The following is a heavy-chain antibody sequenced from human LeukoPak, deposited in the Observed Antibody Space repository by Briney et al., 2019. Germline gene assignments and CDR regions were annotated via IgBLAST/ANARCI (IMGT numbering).Heavy chain of an antibody. CDR2: IIPIFGTA. Sequence: ASVKVSCKASGGTFSSYAISWVRQAPGQGLEWMGGIIPIFGTANYAQKFQGGVTITADESTSTAYMELSSLRSEDTAVYYCARLYRVNYYYYYMDVWGKGTTVTVSS. V-gene: IGHV1-69*13. CDR3: ARLYRVNYYYYYMDV. CDR1: GGTFSSYA. J-gene: IGHJ6*03. D-gene: IGHD1-26*01.